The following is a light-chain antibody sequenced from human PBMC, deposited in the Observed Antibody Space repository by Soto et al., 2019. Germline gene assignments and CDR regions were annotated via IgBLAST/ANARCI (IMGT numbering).Light chain of an antibody. V-gene: IGLV1-51*01. CDR2: DND. CDR1: SSNIGRNY. CDR3: GAWDSSLSAVV. J-gene: IGLJ2*01. Sequence: QSVLTQPPSVSAAPGQKVTISCSGSSSNIGRNYVSWYQQVPGTAPKRLVFDNDHRPPGIPDRFSGSKSGTSATLGITGLQTGDEADYHCGAWDSSLSAVVFGGGTKLTVL.